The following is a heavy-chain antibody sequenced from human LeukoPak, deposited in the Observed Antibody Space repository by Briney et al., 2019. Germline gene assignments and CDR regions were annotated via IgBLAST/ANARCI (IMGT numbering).Heavy chain of an antibody. D-gene: IGHD5-18*01. CDR2: INPSGGST. J-gene: IGHJ4*02. Sequence: ASVKVSCKASGYTFTGYYMHWVRQAPGQGLEWMGIINPSGGSTSYAQKFQGRVTVTRDMSTSTVYMELSSLRSEDTAVYYCARGRYSYGNGYWGQGTLVTVSS. CDR1: GYTFTGYY. V-gene: IGHV1-46*01. CDR3: ARGRYSYGNGY.